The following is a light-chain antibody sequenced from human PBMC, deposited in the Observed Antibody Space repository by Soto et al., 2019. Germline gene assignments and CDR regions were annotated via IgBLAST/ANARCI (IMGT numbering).Light chain of an antibody. J-gene: IGKJ2*01. CDR2: KAS. CDR1: QSINMW. Sequence: DIQMTQSPSTLSASVGDRVTITCRASQSINMWLAWYQQKPGKAPKLLIYKASFLESGVPSRLSGSGSGTDFTLTIRNLQPDDSATYYCQQYSSYPDTFGQGTKLAIK. CDR3: QQYSSYPDT. V-gene: IGKV1-5*03.